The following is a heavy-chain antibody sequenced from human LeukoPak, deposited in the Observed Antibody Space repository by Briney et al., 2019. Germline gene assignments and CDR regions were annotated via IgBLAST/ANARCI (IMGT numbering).Heavy chain of an antibody. D-gene: IGHD6-19*01. CDR3: ARGGSGWYYDM. CDR1: GGSISSSNW. CDR2: IYRSGSA. J-gene: IGHJ4*02. V-gene: IGHV4-4*02. Sequence: SGTLSLTCAVSGGSISSSNWWSWVRQPPGKGLEWIGEIYRSGSANYNPSLKSRVTISVDTSKNQFSLNLRSVTAADTAVYYCARGGSGWYYDMWGQGTLVTVSS.